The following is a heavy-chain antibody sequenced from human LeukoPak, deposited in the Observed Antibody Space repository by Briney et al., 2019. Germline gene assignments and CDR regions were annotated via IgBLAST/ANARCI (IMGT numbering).Heavy chain of an antibody. CDR3: ARGPARQLDY. J-gene: IGHJ4*02. V-gene: IGHV4-34*01. Sequence: SETPSLTCAVYGGSFSDYYWSWIRQPPGQGLEWVGEINHSGSTNYNPSLKSRVIISVDTSKNQFSLRLNSVTAADTAVYYCARGPARQLDYWGQGTLVTVSS. CDR1: GGSFSDYY. CDR2: INHSGST. D-gene: IGHD6-13*01.